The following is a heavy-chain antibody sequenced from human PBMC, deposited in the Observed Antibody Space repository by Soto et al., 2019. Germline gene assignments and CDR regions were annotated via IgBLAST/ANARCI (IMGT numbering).Heavy chain of an antibody. CDR1: GYTFTSYC. D-gene: IGHD3-3*01. V-gene: IGHV1-18*01. J-gene: IGHJ6*02. Sequence: ASVKVSCKASGYTFTSYCISWVRQAPGQGLEWMGWISAYNGNTNYAQKLQGRVTMTTDTSTSTAYMALRSMSSDDTAVYYCARRARGSAYYGYYYGMDVWGQGTRVTVSS. CDR2: ISAYNGNT. CDR3: ARRARGSAYYGYYYGMDV.